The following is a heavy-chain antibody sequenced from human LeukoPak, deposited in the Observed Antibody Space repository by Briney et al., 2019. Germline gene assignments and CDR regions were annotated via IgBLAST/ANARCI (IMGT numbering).Heavy chain of an antibody. Sequence: GGSLRLSCAASGFTFSSYAMSWVSQDPGKGLEWVSDISGSGGSTYYADSVKGRFTISRDNSKNTLYLQMHSLRGEDTALYYWAKKYSTGLDPWGQGTLVTVSS. D-gene: IGHD1-26*01. J-gene: IGHJ5*02. CDR1: GFTFSSYA. V-gene: IGHV3-23*01. CDR3: AKKYSTGLDP. CDR2: ISGSGGST.